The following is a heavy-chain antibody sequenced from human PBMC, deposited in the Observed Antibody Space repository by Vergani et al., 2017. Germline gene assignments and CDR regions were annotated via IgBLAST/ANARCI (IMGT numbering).Heavy chain of an antibody. CDR3: AMNYDRGVGAFDI. J-gene: IGHJ3*02. D-gene: IGHD1-7*01. CDR2: IYYSGST. Sequence: QVQLQESGPGLVKPSETLSLTCTVSGGSISSYYWSWIRQPPGKGLEWIGYIYYSGSTNYNPSLKSRVTISVDTSKNQFSLKLSSVTAADTAVYYCAMNYDRGVGAFDIWGQGTMVTVSS. V-gene: IGHV4-59*01. CDR1: GGSISSYY.